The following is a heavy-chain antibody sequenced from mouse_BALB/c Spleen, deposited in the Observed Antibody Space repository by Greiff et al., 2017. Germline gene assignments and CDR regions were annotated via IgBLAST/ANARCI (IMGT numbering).Heavy chain of an antibody. CDR2: IYPGDGDT. CDR1: GYAFSSYW. D-gene: IGHD1-1*01. Sequence: VQLQQSGAELVRPGSSVKISCKASGYAFSSYWMNWVKQRPGQGLEWIGQIYPGDGDTNYNGKFKGKATLTADKSSSTAYMQLSSLTSEDSAVYFCAREGGSSSYYFDYWGQGTTLTVSS. V-gene: IGHV1-80*01. J-gene: IGHJ2*01. CDR3: AREGGSSSYYFDY.